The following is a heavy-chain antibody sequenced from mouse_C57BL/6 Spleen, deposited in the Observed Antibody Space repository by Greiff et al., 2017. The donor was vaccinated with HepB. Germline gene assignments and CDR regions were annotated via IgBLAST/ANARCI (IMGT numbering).Heavy chain of an antibody. CDR2: IDPENGDT. Sequence: VQLQQSGAGLVRPGASVKLSCTASGFNIKDDYMHWVKQRPEQGLEWIGWIDPENGDTEYASKFQGKATITADTSSNTAYLQLSSLTSEDTAVYYCTTSFYSSFAYWGQGTLVTVSA. CDR1: GFNIKDDY. J-gene: IGHJ3*01. D-gene: IGHD2-1*01. V-gene: IGHV14-4*01. CDR3: TTSFYSSFAY.